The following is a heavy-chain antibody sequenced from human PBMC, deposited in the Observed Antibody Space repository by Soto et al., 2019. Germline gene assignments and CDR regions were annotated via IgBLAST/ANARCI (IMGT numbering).Heavy chain of an antibody. Sequence: QVQLVESGGGVVQPGRSLRLSCAASGFAFSHYGMNWVRQAPGKGLEWVAFISCDGNNKYYRDSVKDRFTISRANSKNTLFLQIDSLTAEDTGMYYCTTGASLRLWFDPWGQGTLVTVSS. CDR2: ISCDGNNK. D-gene: IGHD2-21*01. J-gene: IGHJ5*02. CDR1: GFAFSHYG. CDR3: TTGASLRLWFDP. V-gene: IGHV3-30*03.